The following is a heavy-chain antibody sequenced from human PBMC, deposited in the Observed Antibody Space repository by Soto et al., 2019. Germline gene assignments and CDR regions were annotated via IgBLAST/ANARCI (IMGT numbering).Heavy chain of an antibody. D-gene: IGHD2-21*02. V-gene: IGHV3-23*01. J-gene: IGHJ1*01. Sequence: EVQLLASGGGLVQPGGSLRLSCAASGFTFTDYALTWVRQTPRKGLEWVSSINGRGGGTYYADSVKGRLTISRDNSKNMMFLQMNSVGVEDSAIYYCKKNTRPVCGGDCYAEHWGQRTLVTVSP. CDR3: KKNTRPVCGGDCYAEH. CDR2: INGRGGGT. CDR1: GFTFTDYA.